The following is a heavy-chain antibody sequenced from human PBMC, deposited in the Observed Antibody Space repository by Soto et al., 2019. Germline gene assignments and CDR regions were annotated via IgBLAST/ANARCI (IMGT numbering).Heavy chain of an antibody. J-gene: IGHJ6*02. CDR3: AKDRRADWESYYYYAMDV. Sequence: SVKVSCKASGGTFSSFTIGWVRQAPGQGLEWMGGIIPIYGTANYAQKFQGRVTITADASTRTAYMELSSLRSEDTAVYYCAKDRRADWESYYYYAMDVWGQGTTVTVSS. CDR2: IIPIYGTA. D-gene: IGHD1-26*01. V-gene: IGHV1-69*13. CDR1: GGTFSSFT.